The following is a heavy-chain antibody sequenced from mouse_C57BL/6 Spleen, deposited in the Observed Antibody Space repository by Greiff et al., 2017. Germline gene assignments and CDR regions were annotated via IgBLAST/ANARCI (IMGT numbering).Heavy chain of an antibody. CDR2: IDPSDSYT. CDR3: ARGGYGNYGLAY. CDR1: GYTFTSYW. D-gene: IGHD2-1*01. Sequence: VQLQQSGAELVRPGTSVKLSCKASGYTFTSYWMHWVKQTPGHGLEWIGVIDPSDSYTNYNQKFKGKATLTVDTSSSTAYMQLRSLTSGDSAVYVCARGGYGNYGLAYWGQGTLVTVSA. J-gene: IGHJ3*01. V-gene: IGHV1-59*01.